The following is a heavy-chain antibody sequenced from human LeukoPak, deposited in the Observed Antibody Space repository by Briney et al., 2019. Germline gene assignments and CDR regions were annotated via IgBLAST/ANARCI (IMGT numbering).Heavy chain of an antibody. CDR2: IHTSGST. CDR3: ARESYYDILTGYYTLDY. J-gene: IGHJ4*02. CDR1: GGSISSYY. V-gene: IGHV4-4*07. Sequence: SETLSLTCTVSGGSISSYYWSWIRQPAGKGLEWIGRIHTSGSTNYNPSLKSRVTMSVDTSKNQFSLKLSSVTAADTAVYYCARESYYDILTGYYTLDYWGQGTLVTVSS. D-gene: IGHD3-9*01.